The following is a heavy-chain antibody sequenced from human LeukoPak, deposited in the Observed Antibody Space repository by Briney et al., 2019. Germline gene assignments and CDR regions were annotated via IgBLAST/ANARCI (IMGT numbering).Heavy chain of an antibody. CDR2: TYYRSKWYN. CDR3: ARSPPGGNSIWFDP. J-gene: IGHJ5*02. CDR1: GDSVSSNSAA. V-gene: IGHV6-1*01. Sequence: SQTLSLTCAISGDSVSSNSAAWNWIRQSPSRGLEWLGRTYYRSKWYNDYAVSVKSRITVNPDTSKNQFSLQLNSVTPEYTAVYYCARSPPGGNSIWFDPWGQGTLVTVSS. D-gene: IGHD4-23*01.